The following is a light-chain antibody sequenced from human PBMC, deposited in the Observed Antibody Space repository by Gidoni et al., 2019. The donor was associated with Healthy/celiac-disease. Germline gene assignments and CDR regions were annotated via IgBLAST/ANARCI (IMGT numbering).Light chain of an antibody. CDR3: QQSYSTPLT. CDR1: QSISSY. J-gene: IGKJ4*01. Sequence: DPHMTQTPSSLSASVGDRVTITCRASQSISSYLNWYQQKPGKAPKLLIYAASSLQSGVPSRFSGSGSGTDFTLTISSLQPEDFATYYCQQSYSTPLTFGGGTKLEIK. CDR2: AAS. V-gene: IGKV1-39*01.